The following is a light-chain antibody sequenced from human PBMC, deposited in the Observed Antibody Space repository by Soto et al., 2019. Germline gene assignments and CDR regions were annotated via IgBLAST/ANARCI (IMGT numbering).Light chain of an antibody. CDR2: AAS. Sequence: EVVLTQSPGTVSLSPGERATLSCRASQSVTSNYLAWYQQKPGQAPRLLIYAASSRATGIPDRFSGSGSGTDFTLSISRLEPEDFAVYYCHLYGSSITWTCGQGNKVDI. V-gene: IGKV3-20*01. CDR1: QSVTSNY. J-gene: IGKJ1*01. CDR3: HLYGSSITWT.